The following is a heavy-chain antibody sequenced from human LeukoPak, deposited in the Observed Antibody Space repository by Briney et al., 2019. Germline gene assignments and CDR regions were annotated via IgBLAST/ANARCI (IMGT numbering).Heavy chain of an antibody. CDR1: GFTFSSYW. CDR3: ARDILPITMVRGVIAPPGY. J-gene: IGHJ4*02. Sequence: TGGSLRLSCAASGFTFSSYWMSWVRQAPGKGLEWVANIKQDGSEKYYVDSVEGRFTISRDNAKNSLYLQMNSLRAEDTAVYYCARDILPITMVRGVIAPPGYWGQGTLVTVSS. D-gene: IGHD3-10*01. V-gene: IGHV3-7*01. CDR2: IKQDGSEK.